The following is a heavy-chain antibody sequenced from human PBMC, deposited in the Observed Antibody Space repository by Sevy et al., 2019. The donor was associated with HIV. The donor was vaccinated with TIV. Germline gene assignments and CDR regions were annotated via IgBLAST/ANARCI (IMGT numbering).Heavy chain of an antibody. CDR3: ARNFDY. J-gene: IGHJ4*02. V-gene: IGHV4-39*01. Sequence: SETLSLTCTVSGGSISSGNYLWSWIRQTPGKGLEWIGTVHYGGRTYYNPSLKSRVTISEDTSKNQFSLNLNSVTAAETAVYFCARNFDYWGQGTLVTVSS. CDR2: VHYGGRT. CDR1: GGSISSGNYL.